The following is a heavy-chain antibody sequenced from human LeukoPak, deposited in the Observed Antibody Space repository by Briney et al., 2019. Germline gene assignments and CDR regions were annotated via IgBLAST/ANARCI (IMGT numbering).Heavy chain of an antibody. CDR1: GFTFSSYA. CDR2: ISGGGEAT. D-gene: IGHD3-16*01. CDR3: ARDGGVTHYYYYMDV. V-gene: IGHV3-23*01. Sequence: GGSLRLSCAASGFTFSSYAMTWVRRAPGKGLEWVSTISGGGEATWYADSVKGRFTISRDNSKSTLYLQMNSLRAEDTAVYYCARDGGVTHYYYYMDVWGEGTTVTVSS. J-gene: IGHJ6*03.